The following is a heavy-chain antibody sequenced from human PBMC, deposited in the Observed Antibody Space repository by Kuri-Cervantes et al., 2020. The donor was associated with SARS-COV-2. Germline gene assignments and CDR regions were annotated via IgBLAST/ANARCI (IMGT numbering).Heavy chain of an antibody. CDR1: GFLFSASA. V-gene: IGHV3-73*01. D-gene: IGHD2-2*01. Sequence: GESLKISCEVSGFLFSASAIHWVRQASGKGLEWVGRIRGKANNYATAYAASVKGRFTISRDDSKNMAYLQMNSLRAEDTALYYCAKEDGYCSSTSCPGGAFDIWGQGTMVTVSS. CDR2: IRGKANNYAT. J-gene: IGHJ3*02. CDR3: AKEDGYCSSTSCPGGAFDI.